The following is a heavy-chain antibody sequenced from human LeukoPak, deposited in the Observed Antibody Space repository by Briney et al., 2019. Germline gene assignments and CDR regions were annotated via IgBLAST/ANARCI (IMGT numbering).Heavy chain of an antibody. CDR1: GFTFSSYG. Sequence: GGSLRLSCAASGFTFSSYGMHWVRQAPGKGLEWVAVISYDGSNKYYADSVKGRFTISRDNSKNTLYLQMNSLRAEDTAVYYCAKAEDGWLGYWGQGTLVTVSS. V-gene: IGHV3-30*18. J-gene: IGHJ4*02. D-gene: IGHD6-19*01. CDR2: ISYDGSNK. CDR3: AKAEDGWLGY.